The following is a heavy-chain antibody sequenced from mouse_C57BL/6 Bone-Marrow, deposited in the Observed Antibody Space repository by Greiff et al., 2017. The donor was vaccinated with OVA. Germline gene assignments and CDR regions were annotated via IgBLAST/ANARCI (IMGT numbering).Heavy chain of an antibody. CDR2: INPSSGYT. CDR1: GYTFTSYW. V-gene: IGHV1-7*01. Sequence: QVQLQQPGAELVKPGASVKLSCKASGYTFTSYWMHWVKQRPGQGLEWIGYINPSSGYTKYNQKFKDKATLTADKSSSTAYMQLRSLTYEDSAVYYCARSAYGSSYKGYWGQGTTLTVSS. D-gene: IGHD1-1*01. J-gene: IGHJ2*01. CDR3: ARSAYGSSYKGY.